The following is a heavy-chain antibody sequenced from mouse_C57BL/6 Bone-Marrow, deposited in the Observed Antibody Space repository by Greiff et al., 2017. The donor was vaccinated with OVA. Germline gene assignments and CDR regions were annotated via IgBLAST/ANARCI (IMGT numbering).Heavy chain of an antibody. D-gene: IGHD3-2*02. CDR3: TGYSSGTGY. CDR1: GFTFSNYW. V-gene: IGHV6-3*01. CDR2: IRLKSDNYAT. Sequence: DVQLQESGGGLVQPGGSMKLSCVASGFTFSNYWMNWVRQSPEKGLEWVAQIRLKSDNYATHYAESVKGRFTISRDDSKSSVYLQMNNLRAEDTGIYYCTGYSSGTGYWGQGTTLTVSS. J-gene: IGHJ2*01.